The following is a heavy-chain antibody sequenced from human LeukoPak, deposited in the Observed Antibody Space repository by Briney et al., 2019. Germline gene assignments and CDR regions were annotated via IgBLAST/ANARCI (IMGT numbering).Heavy chain of an antibody. CDR3: ARVVAVTGTPVYYMDV. Sequence: GASVKVSCMASGYMFTGYYMHWVRQAPGQGLEGMGWINPNSGGTNYAQKFQGRLTMTRDTSISTVYMDLTRLRSDDTAVYYCARVVAVTGTPVYYMDVWGKGTTVTVSS. CDR1: GYMFTGYY. J-gene: IGHJ6*03. V-gene: IGHV1-2*02. D-gene: IGHD6-19*01. CDR2: INPNSGGT.